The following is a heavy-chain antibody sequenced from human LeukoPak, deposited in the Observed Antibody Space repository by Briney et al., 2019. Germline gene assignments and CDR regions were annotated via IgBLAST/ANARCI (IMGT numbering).Heavy chain of an antibody. V-gene: IGHV1-18*01. Sequence: GASVKVSCKASGYTFSTYDISWVRQAPGQGLEWMGWTSAYNGNTKYAQKLQGRVTMTTDTSTSTAYMELRSLRSDDTAVYYCARAGGSFIAAAGKVWFDPWGQGTLVTVSS. CDR1: GYTFSTYD. CDR2: TSAYNGNT. D-gene: IGHD6-13*01. J-gene: IGHJ5*02. CDR3: ARAGGSFIAAAGKVWFDP.